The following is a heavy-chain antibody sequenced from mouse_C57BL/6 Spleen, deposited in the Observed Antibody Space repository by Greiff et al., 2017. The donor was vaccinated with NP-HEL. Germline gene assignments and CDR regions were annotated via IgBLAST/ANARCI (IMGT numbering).Heavy chain of an antibody. D-gene: IGHD2-1*01. J-gene: IGHJ3*01. V-gene: IGHV1-52*01. CDR1: GYTFTSYW. Sequence: VQLQQSGAELVRPGSSVKLSCKASGYTFTSYWMHWVKQRPIQGLEWIGNIDPSDSETHYNQKFKDKATLTVDKSSSTAYMQLSSLTSEDSAVYYCARGGNYYGNFWFAYWGQGTLVTVSA. CDR3: ARGGNYYGNFWFAY. CDR2: IDPSDSET.